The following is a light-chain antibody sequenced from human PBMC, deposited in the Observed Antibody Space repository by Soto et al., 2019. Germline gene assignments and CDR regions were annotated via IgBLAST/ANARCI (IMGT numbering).Light chain of an antibody. Sequence: QSVLTQPPSASGTPGQRITISCSGSSSNIGDNPVNWYQQLPGAAPKLLIYINDQRPSGVPDRFSGSKSGTSASLAISGLQPEDEADYYCCSYAGSVVFGGGTKLTVL. CDR2: IND. J-gene: IGLJ2*01. CDR1: SSNIGDNP. V-gene: IGLV1-44*01. CDR3: CSYAGSVV.